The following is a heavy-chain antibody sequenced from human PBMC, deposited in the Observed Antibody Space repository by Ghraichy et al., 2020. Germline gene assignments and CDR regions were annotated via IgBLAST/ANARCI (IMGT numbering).Heavy chain of an antibody. CDR2: INPNSGGT. D-gene: IGHD6-13*01. J-gene: IGHJ6*02. CDR1: GYTFTGYY. V-gene: IGHV1-2*02. CDR3: ARGGMIAAAESYYYYYGMDV. Sequence: ASVKVSCKASGYTFTGYYMHWVRQAPGQGLEWMGWINPNSGGTNYAQKFQGRVTMTRDTSISTAYMELSRLRSDDTAVYYCARGGMIAAAESYYYYYGMDVWGQGTTVTVSS.